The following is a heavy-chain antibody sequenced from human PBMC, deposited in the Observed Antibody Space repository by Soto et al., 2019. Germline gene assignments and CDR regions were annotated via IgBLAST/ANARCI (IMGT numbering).Heavy chain of an antibody. CDR3: AKDTVPVATPWFDP. D-gene: IGHD2-2*01. CDR1: GFTFSNYA. Sequence: GGSLRLSCAASGFTFSNYAMSWVRQAPGKGLEWVSTLSGSGGSTYYADSVKGRFTISRDNSKDTLYLQMNSLRAEDTAVYYCAKDTVPVATPWFDPWGQGTLVTVSS. CDR2: LSGSGGST. V-gene: IGHV3-23*01. J-gene: IGHJ5*02.